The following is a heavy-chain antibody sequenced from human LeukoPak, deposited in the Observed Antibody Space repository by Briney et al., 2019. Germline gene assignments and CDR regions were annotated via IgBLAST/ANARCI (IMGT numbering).Heavy chain of an antibody. D-gene: IGHD5-12*01. CDR1: GFTFSSYA. Sequence: GGSLRLSCAASGFTFSSYAMTWVRQAPGKGLEWVSAINDNGGSTYYADPVKGRFTISRDNSKNTLYLQMNSLRAEDTAVYYCAKDRLYSCYDCSTDYWGQGTLVTVSS. CDR2: INDNGGST. J-gene: IGHJ4*02. V-gene: IGHV3-23*01. CDR3: AKDRLYSCYDCSTDY.